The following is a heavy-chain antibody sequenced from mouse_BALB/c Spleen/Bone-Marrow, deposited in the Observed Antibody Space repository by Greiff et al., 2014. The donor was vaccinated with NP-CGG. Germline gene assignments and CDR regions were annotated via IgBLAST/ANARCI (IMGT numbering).Heavy chain of an antibody. Sequence: EVQLQQSGTVLARPGASVKMSCKASGYTFTSYWMHWVKQRPGQGLEWIGAIYPGNSDTSYNQKFKGKAKLTAVTSTSTAYMDLSSLTNEDSAVYYCTRGITTVVATRAMDYWGQGTSVTASS. CDR2: IYPGNSDT. D-gene: IGHD1-1*01. CDR1: GYTFTSYW. CDR3: TRGITTVVATRAMDY. V-gene: IGHV1-5*01. J-gene: IGHJ4*01.